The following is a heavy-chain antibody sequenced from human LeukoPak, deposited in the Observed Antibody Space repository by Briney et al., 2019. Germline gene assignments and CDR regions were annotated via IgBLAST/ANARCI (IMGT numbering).Heavy chain of an antibody. D-gene: IGHD3-9*01. CDR1: RFTCSIYE. CDR2: IISSVSTI. V-gene: IGHV3-48*03. J-gene: IGHJ5*02. CDR3: AKEAHVNTISLDP. Sequence: GGSLRLSCAASRFTCSIYEINWVRHAPWGGLEWVSYIISSVSTIYYADSVKGRFTISSDNAKNSLYLQMNSLRAEDTGVYYCAKEAHVNTISLDPWGQGTLVTVSS.